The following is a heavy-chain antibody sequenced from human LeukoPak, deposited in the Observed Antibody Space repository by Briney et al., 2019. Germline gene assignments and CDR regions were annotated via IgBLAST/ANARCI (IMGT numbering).Heavy chain of an antibody. CDR3: ARAGRVGAIDY. J-gene: IGHJ4*02. D-gene: IGHD1-26*01. CDR1: GYSISSGYY. CDR2: IYHSGST. Sequence: SETLSLTCTVSGYSISSGYYWGWSRQPPGKGLEWIGSIYHSGSTYYNPSLKSRVTISVDTSKNQFSLKLSSVTAADTAVYYCARAGRVGAIDYWGQGTLVTVSS. V-gene: IGHV4-38-2*02.